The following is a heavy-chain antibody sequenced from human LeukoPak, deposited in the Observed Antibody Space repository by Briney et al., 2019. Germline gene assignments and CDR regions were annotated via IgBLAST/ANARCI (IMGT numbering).Heavy chain of an antibody. Sequence: ETLSLTCTVSGGSISITSYYWGWIRQPPGKGLEWIGSMYSSGSTYYNPSLKSRVTISVDTSKNQFSLKLSSVTAADTAVYYCARGPPDCSSTSCYAFDAFDIWGQGTMVTVSS. D-gene: IGHD2-2*01. J-gene: IGHJ3*02. CDR2: MYSSGST. V-gene: IGHV4-39*07. CDR1: GGSISITSYY. CDR3: ARGPPDCSSTSCYAFDAFDI.